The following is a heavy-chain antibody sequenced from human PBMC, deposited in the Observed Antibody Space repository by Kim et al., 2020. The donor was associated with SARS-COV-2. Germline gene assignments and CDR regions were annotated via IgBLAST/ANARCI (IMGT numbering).Heavy chain of an antibody. V-gene: IGHV3-43*01. J-gene: IGHJ4*02. CDR3: AKDSGGNIDY. CDR2: ST. D-gene: IGHD1-1*01. Sequence: STYYADSVKGRFTISRDNSKNSLYLQMNSLRTEDTALYYCAKDSGGNIDYWGQGTLVTVSS.